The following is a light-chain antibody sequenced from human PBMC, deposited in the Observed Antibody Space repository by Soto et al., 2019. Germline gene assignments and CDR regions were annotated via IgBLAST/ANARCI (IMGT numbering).Light chain of an antibody. CDR1: QNIAIY. Sequence: DIQMTQSPSSLSASVGDRVTITCRASQNIAIYLNWYHQKAGKAPNLLIFGATSLRSGVPSRFSDSGSGTDFTLTISSLQPEDFGTYYCQQSYSSLPTFGPGTKVEI. V-gene: IGKV1-39*01. J-gene: IGKJ3*01. CDR2: GAT. CDR3: QQSYSSLPT.